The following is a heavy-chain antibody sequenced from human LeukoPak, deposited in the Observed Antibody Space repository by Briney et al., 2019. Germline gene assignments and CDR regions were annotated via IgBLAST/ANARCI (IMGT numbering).Heavy chain of an antibody. V-gene: IGHV1-2*02. Sequence: AASVKVSCKASGYTFTGYYMHWVRQAPGQGLEWMGWINPNSGGTNYAQKFQGRVTMTRDTSISTAYMELSRLRSDDTAVYYCARGCLSGTPGSWFDPWGQGTLVTVSS. D-gene: IGHD3-10*01. CDR3: ARGCLSGTPGSWFDP. J-gene: IGHJ5*02. CDR2: INPNSGGT. CDR1: GYTFTGYY.